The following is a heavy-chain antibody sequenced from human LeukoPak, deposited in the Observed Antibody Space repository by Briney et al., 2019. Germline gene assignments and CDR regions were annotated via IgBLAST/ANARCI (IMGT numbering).Heavy chain of an antibody. J-gene: IGHJ6*03. CDR3: ERGNSDGDIVVVPAAMGPAWYYYMDV. V-gene: IGHV1-8*03. Sequence: ASVKVSRKASGYTFTSYDINWVRQATGQGLEWMGWMNPNSGNTGYAQKFQGRVTITRNTSISTAYMELSSLRSEDTAVYYCERGNSDGDIVVVPAAMGPAWYYYMDVWGKGTTVTVSS. D-gene: IGHD2-2*01. CDR2: MNPNSGNT. CDR1: GYTFTSYD.